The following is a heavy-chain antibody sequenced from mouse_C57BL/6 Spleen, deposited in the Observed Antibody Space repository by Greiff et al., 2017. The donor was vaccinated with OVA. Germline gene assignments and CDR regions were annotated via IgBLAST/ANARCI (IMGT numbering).Heavy chain of an antibody. D-gene: IGHD2-2*01. CDR3: TISTMVKGYCDY. CDR1: GYTFTDYE. V-gene: IGHV1-15*01. J-gene: IGHJ2*01. Sequence: QVQLQQSGAELVRPGASVTLSCKASGYTFTDYEMHWVKQTPVHGLEWIGAIDPETGGTAYNQKFKGKAILTADKSSSTAYMELRSLTSEDSAVYYSTISTMVKGYCDYWGQGTTLTVSS. CDR2: IDPETGGT.